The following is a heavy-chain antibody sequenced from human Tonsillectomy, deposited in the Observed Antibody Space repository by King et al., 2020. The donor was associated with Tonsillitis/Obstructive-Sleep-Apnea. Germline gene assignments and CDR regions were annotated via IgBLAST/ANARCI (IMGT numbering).Heavy chain of an antibody. D-gene: IGHD3-3*01. V-gene: IGHV3-15*01. CDR1: GFTFSNVW. J-gene: IGHJ5*02. CDR2: IKSKTDGGTT. CDR3: IHSGRGKITISTFDP. Sequence: VQLVESGGGLVKPGGSLRLSCAASGFTFSNVWMSWVRQAPGKGLEWVGHIKSKTDGGTTDYAAPVKGRFTISRDDSKNTLYLQMNSLKTEDTAMYYCIHSGRGKITISTFDPWGQGTLVTVSS.